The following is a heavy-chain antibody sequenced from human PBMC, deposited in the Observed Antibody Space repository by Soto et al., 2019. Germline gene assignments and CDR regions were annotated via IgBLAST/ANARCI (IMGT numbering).Heavy chain of an antibody. V-gene: IGHV4-4*02. CDR2: THHSGRI. Sequence: SETLSLTCAVSGDSITNGRWWSWVRQSPGKGLEWIAETHHSGRINYNPSLKSRVTMSVDTSKNQIFLKLNSVTAADTAVYYCAREGAYRLQYWGQGTLVTVSS. D-gene: IGHD3-16*01. J-gene: IGHJ4*02. CDR3: AREGAYRLQY. CDR1: GDSITNGRW.